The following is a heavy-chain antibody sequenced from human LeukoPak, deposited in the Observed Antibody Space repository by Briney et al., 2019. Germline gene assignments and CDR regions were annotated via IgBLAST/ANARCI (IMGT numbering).Heavy chain of an antibody. Sequence: PGGSLRLSCAASGFTFDDYGMSWVRQAPGKGLEWVSGINWNGGSTGYADSVKGRFTISRDNAKNSLYLQMNSLRAEDTALYYCARSRIVGATGPPGYWGQGTLVTVSS. CDR3: ARSRIVGATGPPGY. V-gene: IGHV3-20*04. CDR1: GFTFDDYG. CDR2: INWNGGST. D-gene: IGHD1-26*01. J-gene: IGHJ4*02.